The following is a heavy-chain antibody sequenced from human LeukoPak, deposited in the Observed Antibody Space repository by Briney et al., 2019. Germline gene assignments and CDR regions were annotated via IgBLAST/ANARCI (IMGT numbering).Heavy chain of an antibody. V-gene: IGHV3-30*18. J-gene: IGHJ4*02. CDR3: AKEFNRGLPDY. Sequence: GGSLRLSCAASGFTFSDYYMTWVRQAPGKGLEWVAVISYDGSNEYYADSVKGRFTISRDNSKNTLYLQMSSLRAEDTAVYYCAKEFNRGLPDYWGQGSLVTVPS. CDR1: GFTFSDYY. D-gene: IGHD2-21*01. CDR2: ISYDGSNE.